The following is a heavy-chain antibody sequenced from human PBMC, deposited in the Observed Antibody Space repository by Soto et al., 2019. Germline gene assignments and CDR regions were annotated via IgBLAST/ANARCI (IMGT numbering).Heavy chain of an antibody. V-gene: IGHV1-69*08. CDR1: GGTFSSYT. CDR3: AREAGYCSSASCYGDDYYYYGMDV. CDR2: IIPILGIA. J-gene: IGHJ6*02. D-gene: IGHD2-2*01. Sequence: QVQLVQSGAEVKKPGSSVKVSCKASGGTFSSYTIRWVRQAPGQGLDWRGRIIPILGIANYAQKFQGRVTITAHKPTSTAYMELSSRRSEDTAVYYCAREAGYCSSASCYGDDYYYYGMDVWGQGTTVTVSS.